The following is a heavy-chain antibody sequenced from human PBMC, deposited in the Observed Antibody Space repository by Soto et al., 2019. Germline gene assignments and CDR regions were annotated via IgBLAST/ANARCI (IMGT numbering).Heavy chain of an antibody. J-gene: IGHJ4*02. Sequence: SETLSLTCTFSVGSISSGDYYWSWIRQPPGKGLVWIGYIYYSGSTYYNPSLKSRVTISVDTSKNQFSLKLSSVTAADTAVYYCARDRGDSSGLDYWGQGTLVTVSS. D-gene: IGHD3-22*01. CDR3: ARDRGDSSGLDY. V-gene: IGHV4-30-4*01. CDR1: VGSISSGDYY. CDR2: IYYSGST.